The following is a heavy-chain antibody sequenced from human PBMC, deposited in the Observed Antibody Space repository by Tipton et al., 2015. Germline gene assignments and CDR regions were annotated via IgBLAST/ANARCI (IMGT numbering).Heavy chain of an antibody. CDR1: GFTFNAYV. CDR2: ISGGGTST. D-gene: IGHD3-3*01. J-gene: IGHJ6*02. Sequence: SLRLSCAASGFTFNAYVMTWVRQAPGKGLEWVSAISGGGTSTYYADSVKGRFIISRDNAKNTLYLQMNSLSAEDTAVYYCAKQPVLRFLEWPNGMDVWGQGTTVTVSS. CDR3: AKQPVLRFLEWPNGMDV. V-gene: IGHV3-23*01.